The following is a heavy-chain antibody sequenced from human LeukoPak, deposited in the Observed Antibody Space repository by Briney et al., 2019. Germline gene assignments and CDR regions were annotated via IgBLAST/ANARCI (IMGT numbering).Heavy chain of an antibody. V-gene: IGHV1-8*01. CDR3: ARGLWEVPDY. CDR2: MNPNSGNT. Sequence: ASLKVPCKASGYTFTSYNINWVRQATGQGLEWMGWMNPNSGNTGYAQKFQGRVTMTRNTSISTAYMELRSLRSEDTAVYYCARGLWEVPDYWGQGTLVTVSS. J-gene: IGHJ4*02. CDR1: GYTFTSYN. D-gene: IGHD1-26*01.